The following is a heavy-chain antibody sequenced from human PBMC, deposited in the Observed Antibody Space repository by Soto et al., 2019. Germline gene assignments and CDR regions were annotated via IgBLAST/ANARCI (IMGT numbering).Heavy chain of an antibody. CDR3: ARAECSSPDCLAAYYSYGLDV. J-gene: IGHJ6*02. CDR2: INTAGSTK. CDR1: GLTLRNLE. D-gene: IGHD6-13*01. Sequence: GRSMRLACAACGLTLRNLEVHGFRQAPGKGLESVSYINTAGSTKYYAQSKKGRFTISRDTASNSPFLQTNSLRAEDTAVYYCARAECSSPDCLAAYYSYGLDVWRQGSTVTVSS. V-gene: IGHV3-48*03.